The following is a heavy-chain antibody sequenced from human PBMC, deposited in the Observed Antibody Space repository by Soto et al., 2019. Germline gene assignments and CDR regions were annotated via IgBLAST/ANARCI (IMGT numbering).Heavy chain of an antibody. D-gene: IGHD2-21*02. V-gene: IGHV3-74*01. CDR2: IKSDGSDT. CDR1: GFTFSTYW. J-gene: IGHJ6*02. Sequence: EVQLVESGGGLVQPGGSLRLSCAASGFTFSTYWMHWVRQAPGKGLLWFSRIKSDGSDTSYADSVKGRFTISRDNAKNTLYLQMNSRRAENTPVYYCARCEGDWHYYGMDVGGQGNTVIVSS. CDR3: ARCEGDWHYYGMDV.